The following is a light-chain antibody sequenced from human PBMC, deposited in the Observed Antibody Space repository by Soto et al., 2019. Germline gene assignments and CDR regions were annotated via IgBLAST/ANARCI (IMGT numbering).Light chain of an antibody. CDR2: EVS. CDR1: SSDVGGYNY. V-gene: IGLV2-14*01. J-gene: IGLJ7*01. CDR3: AAWDDSLDGSYV. Sequence: QSALTQPASVSGSPGQSITISCTGTSSDVGGYNYVSWYQQHPGKAPKLMIYEVSNRPSGVSNRFSGSKSGNTASLTISGLQAEDEADYYCAAWDDSLDGSYVFGIGTQLTVL.